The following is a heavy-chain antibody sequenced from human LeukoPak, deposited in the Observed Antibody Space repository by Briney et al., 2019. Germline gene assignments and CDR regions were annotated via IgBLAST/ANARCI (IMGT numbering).Heavy chain of an antibody. CDR1: GFTFSSYA. V-gene: IGHV3-23*01. CDR2: ISGRGDCT. CDR3: AKERDSSGYFDY. J-gene: IGHJ4*02. Sequence: GGSLRLSCAASGFTFSSYAMSWVRQAPGKGLEWVSAISGRGDCTYYADSVKGRFTISRDNSKNTLYLQMNSLRAEDTAVYYCAKERDSSGYFDYWGQGTLVTVSS. D-gene: IGHD3-22*01.